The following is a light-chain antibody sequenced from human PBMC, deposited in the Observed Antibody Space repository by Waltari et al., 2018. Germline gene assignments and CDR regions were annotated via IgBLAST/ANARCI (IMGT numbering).Light chain of an antibody. V-gene: IGLV1-44*01. CDR3: AVWDGSLNRHVV. CDR2: SNN. Sequence: QSVLTQPPSASGTPGQRVFISCSGSSSNIGRNTVNWYQQLPATAPKLLIFSNNQGPVGGSYRFSGSTSGTSASLAISGLQYEDEADYYCAVWDGSLNRHVVFGGGIKLTVL. CDR1: SSNIGRNT. J-gene: IGLJ2*01.